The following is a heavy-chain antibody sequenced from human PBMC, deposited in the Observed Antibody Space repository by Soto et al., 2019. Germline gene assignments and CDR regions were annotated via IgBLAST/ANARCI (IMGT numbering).Heavy chain of an antibody. CDR1: GFSLSNARMG. J-gene: IGHJ6*02. V-gene: IGHV2-26*01. D-gene: IGHD2-15*01. Sequence: QVTLKASGPVLVKPTETLTLTRTVSGFSLSNARMGVSWIRQPPGKALEWLAHIFSNDEKSYSTSLKSRLTIYKDTSKSQVVLTMTNMDPVDTATYYCARIPTRGGYCSGGSCYYYGMDVWGQGTTVTVSS. CDR3: ARIPTRGGYCSGGSCYYYGMDV. CDR2: IFSNDEK.